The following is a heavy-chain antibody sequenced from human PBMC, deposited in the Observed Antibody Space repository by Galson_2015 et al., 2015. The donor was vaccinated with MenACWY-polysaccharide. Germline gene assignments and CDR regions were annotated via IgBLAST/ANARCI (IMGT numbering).Heavy chain of an antibody. J-gene: IGHJ6*02. Sequence: SVKVSCKASGYTFTGYYMHWVRQAPGQGLEWMGWINPNSGGTNYAQKFQGRVTMTRDTSISTAYMELSRLRSDDTAVYYCARVRYCSITSCYGGYYYGMDVWGQGTTVTVSS. CDR2: INPNSGGT. CDR3: ARVRYCSITSCYGGYYYGMDV. D-gene: IGHD2-2*01. CDR1: GYTFTGYY. V-gene: IGHV1-2*02.